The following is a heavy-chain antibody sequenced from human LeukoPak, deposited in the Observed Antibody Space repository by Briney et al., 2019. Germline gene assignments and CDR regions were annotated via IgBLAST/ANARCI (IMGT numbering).Heavy chain of an antibody. CDR1: GFTFSDYN. V-gene: IGHV3-30-3*01. D-gene: IGHD3-10*01. J-gene: IGHJ4*02. CDR2: MSPDGNKK. Sequence: GRSLRLSCAASGFTFSDYNMHWVRQAPGKGLDWVALMSPDGNKKNYADSVKGRFTISRDNSKNTVDLQLNSLRAEDTAVYYCARDLIGRYTFDYCGQGTLVTVSS. CDR3: ARDLIGRYTFDY.